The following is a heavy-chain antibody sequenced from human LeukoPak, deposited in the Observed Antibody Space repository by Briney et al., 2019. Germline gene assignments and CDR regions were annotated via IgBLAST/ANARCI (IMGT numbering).Heavy chain of an antibody. D-gene: IGHD6-19*01. CDR2: INPNSGGT. V-gene: IGHV1-2*02. CDR1: GYTFTGYY. J-gene: IGHJ4*02. Sequence: GASVKVSCKASGYTFTGYYMHWVRQAPGQGLEWMGWINPNSGGTNYAQKFQGRVTMTRDTSISTAYMELSRLRSDGTAVYYCARVSSGWTWGILDYWGQGTLVTVSS. CDR3: ARVSSGWTWGILDY.